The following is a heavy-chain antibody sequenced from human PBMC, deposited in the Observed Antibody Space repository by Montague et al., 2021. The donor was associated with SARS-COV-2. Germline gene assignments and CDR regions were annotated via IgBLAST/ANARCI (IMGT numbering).Heavy chain of an antibody. Sequence: TLSLTCTVSGDSMTSGSHFWTWIRQPAGKGLEWIGHIQTSGTSNYTPSLRGRITLSIATSRNQFSLEVGSVTAADAAVYYCARDRPESWRIYPGLAGLFATVVHSASGMDVWGRGTTVTVS. CDR2: IQTSGTS. CDR3: ARDRPESWRIYPGLAGLFATVVHSASGMDV. D-gene: IGHD3-22*01. CDR1: GDSMTSGSHF. J-gene: IGHJ6*02. V-gene: IGHV4-61*09.